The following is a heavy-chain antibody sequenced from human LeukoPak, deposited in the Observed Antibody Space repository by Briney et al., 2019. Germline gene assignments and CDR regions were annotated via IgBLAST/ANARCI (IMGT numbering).Heavy chain of an antibody. Sequence: SETPSLTCTVSGGSIRSYYWSWIRQPPGKGLEWIGYIYYSGSTNYNSSLKSRVTISVDTSENQFSLKLSSVTAADTAVYYCARGLGGYGSRFDYWGQGTLVTVSS. J-gene: IGHJ4*02. CDR2: IYYSGST. V-gene: IGHV4-59*01. CDR3: ARGLGGYGSRFDY. CDR1: GGSIRSYY. D-gene: IGHD5-18*01.